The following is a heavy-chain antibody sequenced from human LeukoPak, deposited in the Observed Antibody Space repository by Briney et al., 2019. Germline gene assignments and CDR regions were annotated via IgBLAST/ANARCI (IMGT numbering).Heavy chain of an antibody. J-gene: IGHJ4*02. CDR2: TYPGDSDT. Sequence: GESLKISCEGSGYSFTSYWIGWVRQMPGKGLEWMGITYPGDSDTRYSPSFQGQVTISADKSISTAYLQWSSLKASDTAMYYCAKSHNSGWPYYFDYWGQGTLLTVSS. CDR3: AKSHNSGWPYYFDY. CDR1: GYSFTSYW. V-gene: IGHV5-51*01. D-gene: IGHD6-19*01.